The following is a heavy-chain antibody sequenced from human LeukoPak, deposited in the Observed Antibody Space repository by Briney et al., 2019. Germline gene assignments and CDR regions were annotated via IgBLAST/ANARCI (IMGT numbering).Heavy chain of an antibody. D-gene: IGHD2-2*01. V-gene: IGHV4-59*01. CDR1: GGSFSSYY. Sequence: SETLSLTCAVYGGSFSSYYWSWIRQPPGKGLEWIGYIYYSGSTTYNPSLNSRVTISVDTSKNQFSLKLTSVTAADTAVYYCARLGYCSSTSCYPDYWGQGTLVTVSS. J-gene: IGHJ4*02. CDR2: IYYSGST. CDR3: ARLGYCSSTSCYPDY.